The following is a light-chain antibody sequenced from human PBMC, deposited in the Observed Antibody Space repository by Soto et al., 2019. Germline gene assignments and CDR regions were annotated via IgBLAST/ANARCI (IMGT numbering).Light chain of an antibody. Sequence: EIVLTQSPGTLSVSPGERATLSCRASQSVSSKLAWYQQKPGQAPRLLFYGASTGATGLPARFSGSGSETEFTLSISSLQSEDFAVYYCQQYNNWPGTFGQGTKVDIK. CDR3: QQYNNWPGT. V-gene: IGKV3-15*01. CDR2: GAS. CDR1: QSVSSK. J-gene: IGKJ1*01.